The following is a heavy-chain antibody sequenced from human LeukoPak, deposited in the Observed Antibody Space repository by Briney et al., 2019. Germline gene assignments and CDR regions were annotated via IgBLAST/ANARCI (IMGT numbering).Heavy chain of an antibody. CDR1: GFTFSSYW. CDR2: IKQDGSEK. V-gene: IGHV3-7*01. Sequence: GGSLRLSCAASGFTFSSYWMSWVRQAPGKGLEWVANIKQDGSEKHYVDSVKGRFTISRDNAKNSLYLQMNSLRAEDTAVYYCARDHRGSGWLYYYYYYMDVWGKGTTVTVSS. D-gene: IGHD6-19*01. CDR3: ARDHRGSGWLYYYYYYMDV. J-gene: IGHJ6*03.